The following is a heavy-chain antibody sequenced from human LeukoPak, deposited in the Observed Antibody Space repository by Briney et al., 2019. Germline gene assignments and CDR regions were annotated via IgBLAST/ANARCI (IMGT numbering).Heavy chain of an antibody. Sequence: SETLSLTCTVSGGSISSYYWSWIRQPAGKGLEWVGRIYTSGSTNYNPSLKSRVTMSVDTSKNQFSLKLSSVTAADTAVYYCARGLISSGYIDYWGQGTLVTVFS. CDR1: GGSISSYY. D-gene: IGHD3-22*01. J-gene: IGHJ4*02. V-gene: IGHV4-4*07. CDR3: ARGLISSGYIDY. CDR2: IYTSGST.